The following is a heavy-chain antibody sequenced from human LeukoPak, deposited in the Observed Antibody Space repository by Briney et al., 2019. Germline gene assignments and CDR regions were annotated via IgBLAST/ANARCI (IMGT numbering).Heavy chain of an antibody. CDR3: ARGAWITGVDY. V-gene: IGHV1-18*04. D-gene: IGHD1-1*01. CDR2: VMTYNGDV. J-gene: IGHJ4*02. CDR1: GYMFSNFG. Sequence: ASVKVSCKTSGYMFSNFGISWVRQAPGQGLEWMGWVMTYNGDVFYSLKTQGRVRMTTDTSASTVYMEVTNLRLDDTAVYYCARGAWITGVDYWGQGTQVTVSS.